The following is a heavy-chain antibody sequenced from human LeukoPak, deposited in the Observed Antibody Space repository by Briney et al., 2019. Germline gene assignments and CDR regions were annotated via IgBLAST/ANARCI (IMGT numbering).Heavy chain of an antibody. CDR2: IYSGGST. Sequence: GGSLRLSCAASGFTVSSNYMSWVRQAPGKGLEWVSVIYSGGSTYYADSVKGRFAISRDNSKNTLYLQMNSLRAEDTAVYYCARGIAAAGNFDYWGQGTLVTVSS. D-gene: IGHD6-13*01. CDR3: ARGIAAAGNFDY. CDR1: GFTVSSNY. V-gene: IGHV3-66*01. J-gene: IGHJ4*02.